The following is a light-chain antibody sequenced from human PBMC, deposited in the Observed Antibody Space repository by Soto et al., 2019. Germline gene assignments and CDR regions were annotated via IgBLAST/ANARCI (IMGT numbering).Light chain of an antibody. Sequence: ALTQPASVSGSPGQSITISCTGTSSDVGSYNLVSWYQQHPGKAPKLMIYEGSKRPSGVSNRFSGSKSGNTASLTISGLQAEDEADYYCCSYAGSSTSLVYVFGTGTKVTVL. V-gene: IGLV2-23*01. CDR3: CSYAGSSTSLVYV. CDR1: SSDVGSYNL. CDR2: EGS. J-gene: IGLJ1*01.